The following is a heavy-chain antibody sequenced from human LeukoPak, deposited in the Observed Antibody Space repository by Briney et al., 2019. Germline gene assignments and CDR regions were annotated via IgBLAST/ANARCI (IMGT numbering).Heavy chain of an antibody. D-gene: IGHD3-3*01. Sequence: GGSLRLSCAASRFTVSSNYMSWVRQAPGKGLEWVAFIRYDGSNKYYADSVKGRFTISRDNSKNTLYLQMNSLRAEDTAVYYCAADANIFGVVIPLDYWGQGTLVTVSS. CDR3: AADANIFGVVIPLDY. CDR1: RFTVSSNY. J-gene: IGHJ4*02. CDR2: IRYDGSNK. V-gene: IGHV3-30*02.